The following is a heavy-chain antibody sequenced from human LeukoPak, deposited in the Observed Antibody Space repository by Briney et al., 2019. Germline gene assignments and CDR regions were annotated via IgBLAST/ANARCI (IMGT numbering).Heavy chain of an antibody. CDR2: ISYDGSNK. CDR1: GFTFSAYS. CDR3: AREANSYAFDY. Sequence: GGSLRLSCATSGFTFSAYSMIWVRQAPGKGLEWVAVISYDGSNKYADSVKGRFTISRDNSKNTLYLQMNSLRPEDTAVYYCAREANSYAFDYWGQGTLVTVSS. V-gene: IGHV3-30*03. D-gene: IGHD5-18*01. J-gene: IGHJ4*02.